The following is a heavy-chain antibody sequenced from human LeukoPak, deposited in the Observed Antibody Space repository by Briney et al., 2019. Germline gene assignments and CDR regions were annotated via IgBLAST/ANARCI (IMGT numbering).Heavy chain of an antibody. Sequence: SETLSLTCTVSGASISSYYRSWIRQPAGKGLEWIGRMFASGDTNYNPSLKSRVTMSVDRSKNQFSLKLISVTAADTAVYYCAREKPGSCSGGSCYSGDGYFDYWGQGTLVTVSS. CDR2: MFASGDT. CDR1: GASISSYY. V-gene: IGHV4-4*07. CDR3: AREKPGSCSGGSCYSGDGYFDY. D-gene: IGHD2-15*01. J-gene: IGHJ4*02.